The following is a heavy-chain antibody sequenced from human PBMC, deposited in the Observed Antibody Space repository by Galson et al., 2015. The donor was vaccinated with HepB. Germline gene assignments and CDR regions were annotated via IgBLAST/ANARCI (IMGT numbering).Heavy chain of an antibody. J-gene: IGHJ3*02. D-gene: IGHD3-16*01. CDR3: AGGDAPLKMGEEGAFDI. Sequence: ETLSLTCTVSGGSISSYYWSWIRQPAGKGLEWIGRIYTSGSTNYNPSLKSRVTMSVDTSKNQFSLKLSSVTAADTAVYYCAGGDAPLKMGEEGAFDIWGQGTMVTVSS. CDR2: IYTSGST. V-gene: IGHV4-4*07. CDR1: GGSISSYY.